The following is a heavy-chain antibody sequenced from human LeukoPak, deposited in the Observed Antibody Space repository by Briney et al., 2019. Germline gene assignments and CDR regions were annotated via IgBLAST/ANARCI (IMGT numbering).Heavy chain of an antibody. CDR1: GFTFSSYA. CDR3: ASPGAYY. J-gene: IGHJ4*02. Sequence: GGSLRLSCAASGFTFSSYAMHWVRQAPGKGLEYVSAISSNGGSTYYANSVRGRFTISRDNSKNTLYLQMGSLRAGDMAVYYCASPGAYYWGQGTLVTVSS. V-gene: IGHV3-64*01. CDR2: ISSNGGST.